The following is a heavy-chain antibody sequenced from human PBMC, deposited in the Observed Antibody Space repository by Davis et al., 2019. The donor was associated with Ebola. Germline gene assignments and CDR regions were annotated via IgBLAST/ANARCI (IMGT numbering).Heavy chain of an antibody. J-gene: IGHJ4*02. D-gene: IGHD3-10*01. CDR2: ISYDGSNK. V-gene: IGHV3-30*18. Sequence: GESLKISCAASGFTFSSYSMNWVRQAPGKGLEWVAVISYDGSNKYYADSVKGRFTISRDNSKNTLYLQMNSLRAEDTAVYYCAKDGRVRGSMGYWGQGTLVTVSS. CDR1: GFTFSSYS. CDR3: AKDGRVRGSMGY.